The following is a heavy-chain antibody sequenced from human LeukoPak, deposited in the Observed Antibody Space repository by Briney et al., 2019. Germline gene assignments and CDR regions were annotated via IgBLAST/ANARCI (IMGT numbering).Heavy chain of an antibody. CDR1: GFTFSSYG. Sequence: GGSLRLSCAASGFTFSSYGMHWVRQAPGKGLEWVAVIWYDGSNKYYADSVKGRFTISRDNSKNTLYLQMNSLRAEDTAVYYCARDRSNYCTNGVCYIFDYWGQGTLVTVSS. J-gene: IGHJ4*02. V-gene: IGHV3-33*01. CDR2: IWYDGSNK. D-gene: IGHD2-8*01. CDR3: ARDRSNYCTNGVCYIFDY.